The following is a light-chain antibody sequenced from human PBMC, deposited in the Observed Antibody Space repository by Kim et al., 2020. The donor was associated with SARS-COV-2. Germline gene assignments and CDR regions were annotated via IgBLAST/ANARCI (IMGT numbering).Light chain of an antibody. CDR3: QQYHYYPLT. CDR1: QAIGED. CDR2: GVS. V-gene: IGKV1-16*01. J-gene: IGKJ4*01. Sequence: DIQMTQSPSSLSASVGDKVTITCRASQAIGEDLAWFQQKPGKAPKSLIYGVSNLQPGVPSTFSGSESGTEFTLTISNVQPEDFATYFCQQYHYYPLTFGGGTKVDIK.